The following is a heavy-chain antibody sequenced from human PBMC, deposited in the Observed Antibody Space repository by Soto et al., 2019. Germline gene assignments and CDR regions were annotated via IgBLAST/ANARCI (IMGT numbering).Heavy chain of an antibody. CDR1: GFTFSNAG. CDR2: IKSKTDGGTT. Sequence: SLRLSCAASGFTFSNAGMNWVRQAPGKGLEWVGRIKSKTDGGTTDYAAPVKGRFTISRDDSKNTLYLQMNSLKTEDKAVYYCTTDPFTYYYDRNLNWLDTWGQGTLVTVS. D-gene: IGHD3-22*01. CDR3: TTDPFTYYYDRNLNWLDT. V-gene: IGHV3-15*07. J-gene: IGHJ5*02.